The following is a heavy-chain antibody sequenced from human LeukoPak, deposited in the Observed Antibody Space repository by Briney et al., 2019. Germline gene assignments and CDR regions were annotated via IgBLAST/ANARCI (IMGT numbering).Heavy chain of an antibody. Sequence: SETLSLTCAVYGGSLSNYYWSWIRQPPGKGLEWIGYIYYSGSTNYNPSLKSRVTISVDTSKNQFSLKLSSVTAADTAVYYCARATPNYDFWSGYPNWFDPWGQGTLVTVSS. V-gene: IGHV4-59*01. D-gene: IGHD3-3*01. CDR2: IYYSGST. CDR1: GGSLSNYY. J-gene: IGHJ5*02. CDR3: ARATPNYDFWSGYPNWFDP.